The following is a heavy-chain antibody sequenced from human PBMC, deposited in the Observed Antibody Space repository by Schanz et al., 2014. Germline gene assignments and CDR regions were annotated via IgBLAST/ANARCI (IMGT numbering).Heavy chain of an antibody. Sequence: QVQLVESGGGEVQPGTSLRLSCAASGFTFRGHAMHWVRQAPGQGLEKVAVTSTDGTKTYYAASVRGRFTISRDNSKNTVYLQMNSLRSEDTAVYYCTRDRGALINHNDALDLWGQGTMVSVSS. V-gene: IGHV3-30*04. CDR2: TSTDGTKT. J-gene: IGHJ3*01. CDR1: GFTFRGHA. D-gene: IGHD3-16*01. CDR3: TRDRGALINHNDALDL.